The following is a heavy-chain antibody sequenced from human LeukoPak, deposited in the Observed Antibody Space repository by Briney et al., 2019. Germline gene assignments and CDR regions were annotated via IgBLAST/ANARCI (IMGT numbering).Heavy chain of an antibody. J-gene: IGHJ4*02. CDR3: TTFIAVLTGFDY. CDR2: IKSKTDGGTT. CDR1: GFTFSNAW. V-gene: IGHV3-15*01. Sequence: GGSLRLSCAASGFTFSNAWMSWVRQAPGKGLEWVGRIKSKTDGGTTDYAAPVKGRFTISRDDSKNTLYLQMNSLKTEDTAVYYCTTFIAVLTGFDYWGQGTLVTVSS. D-gene: IGHD6-19*01.